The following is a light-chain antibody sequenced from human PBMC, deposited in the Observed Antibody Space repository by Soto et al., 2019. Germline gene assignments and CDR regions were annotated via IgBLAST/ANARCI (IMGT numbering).Light chain of an antibody. J-gene: IGLJ1*01. Sequence: QSVLTQPPSASGSPGQSVTISCTGTSGDVGGYNYVSWYQQHPGKAPKLMIFEVSERPSGVPDRFSASKSGNTASLTVSGLQAEDEADYYCSSYAGSNNYVFGTGTKLPVL. CDR3: SSYAGSNNYV. CDR2: EVS. CDR1: SGDVGGYNY. V-gene: IGLV2-8*01.